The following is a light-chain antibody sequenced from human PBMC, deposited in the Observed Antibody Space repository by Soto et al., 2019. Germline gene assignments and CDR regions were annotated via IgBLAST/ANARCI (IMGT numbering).Light chain of an antibody. CDR2: KAS. V-gene: IGKV1-5*03. Sequence: SHMPSSPGPPSASVGDSVTITCRASQTVNTWLAWYQQRPGTAPKLMTYKASTLETGVPSRFSGSGSGTEFTLTINNLQPDDFATYCCQQYAGYSRTFGQGTKVEIK. CDR3: QQYAGYSRT. CDR1: QTVNTW. J-gene: IGKJ1*01.